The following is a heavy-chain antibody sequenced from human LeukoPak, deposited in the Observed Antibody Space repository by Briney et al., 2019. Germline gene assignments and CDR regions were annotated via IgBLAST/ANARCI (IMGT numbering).Heavy chain of an antibody. V-gene: IGHV1-3*01. CDR3: ARDQYNVIDS. J-gene: IGHJ4*02. CDR2: INAENGDT. D-gene: IGHD1-14*01. CDR1: GYRFTGYN. Sequence: GASGKVSCKASGYRFTGYNIDWVRQAPGQRPEWMGRINAENGDTKYSQKFQGRVTITRDTFASTSYMELSSLRSEDTAVYYCARDQYNVIDSWGQGTLVTVSS.